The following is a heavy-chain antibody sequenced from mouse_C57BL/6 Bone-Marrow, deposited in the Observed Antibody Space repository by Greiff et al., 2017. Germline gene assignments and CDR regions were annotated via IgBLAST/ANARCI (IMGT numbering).Heavy chain of an antibody. D-gene: IGHD1-1*01. CDR2: IDPSDSYT. J-gene: IGHJ2*01. Sequence: QVQLQQPGAELVMPGASVKLSCKASGYTFTSYWMHWVKQRPGQGLEWIGEIDPSDSYTNYNQKFKGNSTLTVDKSSSTAYMQLSSLTSEDSAVYYCARDYYGLDYWGQGTTLTVSS. CDR1: GYTFTSYW. V-gene: IGHV1-69*01. CDR3: ARDYYGLDY.